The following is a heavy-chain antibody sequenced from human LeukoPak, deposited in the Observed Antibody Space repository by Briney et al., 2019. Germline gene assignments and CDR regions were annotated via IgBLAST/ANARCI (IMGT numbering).Heavy chain of an antibody. Sequence: PSEALSLTCSVSGDSISSHYWTWIRQPPGKGLEWIGYVCYSGSRNYNPSLKSRVTISIDKSNNQFSLKLNSVTAADTAVYYCARGHDYSGSESYYRGGWFDPWGQGTLVTVSS. CDR3: ARGHDYSGSESYYRGGWFDP. V-gene: IGHV4-59*11. D-gene: IGHD3-10*01. J-gene: IGHJ5*02. CDR1: GDSISSHY. CDR2: VCYSGSR.